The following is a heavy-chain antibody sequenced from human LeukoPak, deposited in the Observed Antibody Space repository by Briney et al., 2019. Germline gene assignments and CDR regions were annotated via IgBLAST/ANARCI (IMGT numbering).Heavy chain of an antibody. D-gene: IGHD1-26*01. CDR3: ARARGGSNSDY. J-gene: IGHJ4*02. CDR1: GFAFSSYW. CDR2: INQDGSEK. V-gene: IGHV3-7*05. Sequence: GGSLRLSCAASGFAFSSYWMRWVRQAPGKGLDWVASINQDGSEKYYVDSVKGRFTISRDNAKNSLYLQMNSLRADDTAVYYCARARGGSNSDYWGQGTLVTVSS.